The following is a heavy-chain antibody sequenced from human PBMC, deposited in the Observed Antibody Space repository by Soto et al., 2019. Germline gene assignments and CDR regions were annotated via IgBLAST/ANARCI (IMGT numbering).Heavy chain of an antibody. V-gene: IGHV3-30*18. J-gene: IGHJ4*02. CDR2: IPYDGSHQ. CDR1: GFTFSSHG. D-gene: IGHD1-26*01. Sequence: QVHLVESGGGVVQPGRSLRLSCAASGFTFSSHGMHWIRQAPGKGLEWVAVIPYDGSHQYYADSVKGRFSISRDNSKNTLYLQMNSLRAEDTAVYYCAKLRVLEWEVQECDYWGQGTLVSVSS. CDR3: AKLRVLEWEVQECDY.